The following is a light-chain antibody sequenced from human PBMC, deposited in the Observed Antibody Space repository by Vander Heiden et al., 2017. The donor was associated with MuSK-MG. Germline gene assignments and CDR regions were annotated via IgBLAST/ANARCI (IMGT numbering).Light chain of an antibody. CDR1: SSNIGSNT. CDR2: SHN. CDR3: VAWVDSLNAVV. V-gene: IGLV1-44*01. J-gene: IGLJ2*01. Sequence: QSVLTQPPSASGTPGQRVTISCSGSSSNIGSNTVNWYQQLPGTAPKLLIHSHNQRPSGFPARFSGSNSGTSASLAISVLQSEDEADYYCVAWVDSLNAVVFGGGTKLTVL.